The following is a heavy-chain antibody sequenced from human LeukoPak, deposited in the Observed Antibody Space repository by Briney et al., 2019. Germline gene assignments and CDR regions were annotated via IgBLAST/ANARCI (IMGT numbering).Heavy chain of an antibody. J-gene: IGHJ4*02. CDR3: ARTLTGPSQTSSYYFDY. CDR1: GFTFSSYW. CDR2: INSDGSST. Sequence: GGSLRLSCAASGFTFSSYWMHWVRQAPGKGLVWVSRINSDGSSTSYADSVKGRFTISRDNAKNTLYLQMNSLRAEDTAVYYCARTLTGPSQTSSYYFDYWGQGTLVTVSS. D-gene: IGHD3-9*01. V-gene: IGHV3-74*01.